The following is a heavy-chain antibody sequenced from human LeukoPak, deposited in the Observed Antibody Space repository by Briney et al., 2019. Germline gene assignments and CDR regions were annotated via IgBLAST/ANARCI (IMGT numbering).Heavy chain of an antibody. CDR2: IYHSGST. V-gene: IGHV4-38-2*02. CDR3: ARDLNGYDSSGAKGDN. D-gene: IGHD3-22*01. Sequence: SETLSLTCTVSGYSISSGYYWGWIRQPPGKGLEWIGSIYHSGSTYYNPSLKSRVTISVDTSKNQFSLKLSSVTAADTAVYYYARDLNGYDSSGAKGDNWGQGTLVTVSS. J-gene: IGHJ4*02. CDR1: GYSISSGYY.